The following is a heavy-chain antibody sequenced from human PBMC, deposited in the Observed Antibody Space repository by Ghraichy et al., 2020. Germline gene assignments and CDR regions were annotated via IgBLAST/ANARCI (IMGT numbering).Heavy chain of an antibody. CDR1: GFTFNNYA. Sequence: GGSLRHSCEASGFTFNNYAMSWVRQTPGKGLQWVSSISGSGGSTYYAGSVKGRFTISRDNSKNTLYLQMNILRAEDTAIYYCAKDPLDDQPVGPFDSWGQGTLVTVSS. V-gene: IGHV3-23*01. D-gene: IGHD2-2*01. J-gene: IGHJ4*02. CDR3: AKDPLDDQPVGPFDS. CDR2: ISGSGGST.